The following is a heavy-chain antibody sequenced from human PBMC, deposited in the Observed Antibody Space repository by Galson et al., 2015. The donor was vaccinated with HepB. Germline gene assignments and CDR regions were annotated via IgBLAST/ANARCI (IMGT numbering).Heavy chain of an antibody. CDR3: ARETCSGGSCYYYYYGMDV. Sequence: SVKVSCKASGGTFSSYAISWVRQAPGQGLEWMGGIIPIFGTANYAQKFQGRVTITADESTSTAYMELSSLRSEDTAVYYCARETCSGGSCYYYYYGMDVWGQGTTVTVSS. CDR2: IIPIFGTA. V-gene: IGHV1-69*13. D-gene: IGHD2-15*01. CDR1: GGTFSSYA. J-gene: IGHJ6*02.